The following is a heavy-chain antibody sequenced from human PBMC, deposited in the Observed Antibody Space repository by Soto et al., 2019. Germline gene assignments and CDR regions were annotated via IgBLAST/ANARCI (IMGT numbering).Heavy chain of an antibody. CDR2: TFSNDEK. CDR3: ARTEQQLVAWFDP. Sequence: QVTLKESGPVLVKPTETLTLTCTVSGFSLSDARMGVSWIRQPPGKALEWLAHTFSNDEKSYTTSLKSRRTISEDTSKGQVVLTMTNMDPVDTATYYCARTEQQLVAWFDPWGQGTLVTVSS. V-gene: IGHV2-26*01. J-gene: IGHJ5*02. D-gene: IGHD6-13*01. CDR1: GFSLSDARMG.